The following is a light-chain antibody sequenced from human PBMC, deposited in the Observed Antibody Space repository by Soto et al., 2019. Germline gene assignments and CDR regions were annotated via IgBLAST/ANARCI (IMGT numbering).Light chain of an antibody. V-gene: IGLV2-14*01. Sequence: QSALTQPASVSGSPGQTITISCTGISSDGDDYKDVSWYQQHPGKATKLMIDDVTYRPSGVSNRFSGSKSGTTASLTISALRAEDEAYYYCSSYTSTTTVFGSGTKLTVL. CDR2: DVT. J-gene: IGLJ1*01. CDR1: SSDGDDYKD. CDR3: SSYTSTTTV.